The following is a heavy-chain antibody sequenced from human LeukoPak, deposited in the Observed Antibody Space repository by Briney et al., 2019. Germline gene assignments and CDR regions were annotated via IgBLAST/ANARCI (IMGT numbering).Heavy chain of an antibody. Sequence: ASETLSLTCTVSGDSIGTYYWTWIRQPPGKGLEWIGYNYYSGSTNYNPSLKSRVAISVDTSKNQFSLRLTSVTAADTAVYYCARQSGASSGPLDYWGQGTLVTVSS. CDR1: GDSIGTYY. V-gene: IGHV4-59*08. CDR2: NYYSGST. CDR3: ARQSGASSGPLDY. J-gene: IGHJ4*02. D-gene: IGHD3-22*01.